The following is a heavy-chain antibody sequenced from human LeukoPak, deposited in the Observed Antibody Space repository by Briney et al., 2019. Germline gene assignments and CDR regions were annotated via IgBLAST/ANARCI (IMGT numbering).Heavy chain of an antibody. J-gene: IGHJ3*02. D-gene: IGHD1-7*01. V-gene: IGHV3-15*01. CDR1: RFTFSDAW. CDR2: IKSKTDGGTT. CDR3: TTDLDWNYFSGAFDI. Sequence: PGGSLRLSCAASRFTFSDAWMSWVRQAPGKGLEWVGRIKSKTDGGTTDYAAPVKGRFTISRDDSKNTLYLQMNSLKTEDTAVYYCTTDLDWNYFSGAFDIWGQGTMVTVSS.